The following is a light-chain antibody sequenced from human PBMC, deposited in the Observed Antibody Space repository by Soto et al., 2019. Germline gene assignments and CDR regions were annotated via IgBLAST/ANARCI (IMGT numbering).Light chain of an antibody. CDR1: QCISTF. CDR2: DAS. J-gene: IGKJ5*01. CDR3: QQRSNWPPIT. V-gene: IGKV1-9*01. Sequence: DIQLPQSPSFMSASVGDRVTITCRASQCISTFLAWYQQHPGTAPKRLIYDASNLQSGVPSRFSGSGSGTEFTLTISSLEPEDFAVYYCQQRSNWPPITFGQGTRLEIK.